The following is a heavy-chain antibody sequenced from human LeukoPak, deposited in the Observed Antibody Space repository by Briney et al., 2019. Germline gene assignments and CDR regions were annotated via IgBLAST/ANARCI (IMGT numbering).Heavy chain of an antibody. CDR2: IYTIGST. J-gene: IGHJ3*01. V-gene: IGHV4-61*02. Sequence: SQTLSLTCTVSGGSISSGSYYWSWIRQPAGKGLEWIGRIYTIGSTNYNPSLKSRVTISLDTSKNQFSLKLSSVTAADTAVYYCAREKSPERKTWLQLGAFDVWGQGTVVTVSS. CDR1: GGSISSGSYY. CDR3: AREKSPERKTWLQLGAFDV. D-gene: IGHD5-24*01.